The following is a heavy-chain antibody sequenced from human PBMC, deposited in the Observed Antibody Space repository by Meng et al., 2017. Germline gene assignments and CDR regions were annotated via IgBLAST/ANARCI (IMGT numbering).Heavy chain of an antibody. CDR3: ARDSSLGYCTNGVCYISGWFDP. V-gene: IGHV1-69*01. D-gene: IGHD2-8*01. Sequence: GQRGRSGAGVKKPGSPGKVPCKASGGTFSSYAISWVRQAPGQGLEWMGGIIPIFGTANYAQKFQGRVTITADESTSTAYMELSSLRSEDTAVYYCARDSSLGYCTNGVCYISGWFDPWGQGTLVTVSS. CDR1: GGTFSSYA. CDR2: IIPIFGTA. J-gene: IGHJ5*02.